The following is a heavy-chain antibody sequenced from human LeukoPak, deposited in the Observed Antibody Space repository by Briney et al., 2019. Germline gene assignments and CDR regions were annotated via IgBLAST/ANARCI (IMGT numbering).Heavy chain of an antibody. CDR1: GGSISGFY. J-gene: IGHJ4*02. V-gene: IGHV4-59*01. CDR2: IYYSGST. Sequence: PSETLSLTCTVSGGSISGFYWSWIRQPPGKGLEWIGYIYYSGSTNYNPSLKSRVTISLDTSKNQFSLKLNSVTAADTAMYYCARSFSPNYYDLLDYWGQGTLVTVSS. D-gene: IGHD3-22*01. CDR3: ARSFSPNYYDLLDY.